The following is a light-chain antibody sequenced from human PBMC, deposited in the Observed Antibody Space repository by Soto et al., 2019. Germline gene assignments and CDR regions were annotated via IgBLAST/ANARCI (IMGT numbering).Light chain of an antibody. CDR2: DAS. V-gene: IGKV3-15*01. Sequence: EIVMTQSPATLSVSPGERVTLSCRARQSVGSNLAWYQQTTGQAPRVVIYDASTRATVIPARFSGSGSGTEFTLTISSLQSEDFAVYYCQQYDTWPLTFGGGTKVDIK. CDR1: QSVGSN. J-gene: IGKJ4*01. CDR3: QQYDTWPLT.